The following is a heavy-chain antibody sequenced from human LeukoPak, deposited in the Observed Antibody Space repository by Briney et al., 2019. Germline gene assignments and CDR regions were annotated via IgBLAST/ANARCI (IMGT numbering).Heavy chain of an antibody. Sequence: ASVKVSCKASGYAFTSYGISWVRQAPGQGLEWMGWISAYNDNTNYVQKLQGRVTMTTDISTGTAYMELRSLGSDDTAVYYCARVDILTGFYTYFDYWGQGTLLTVSS. D-gene: IGHD3-9*01. CDR2: ISAYNDNT. CDR1: GYAFTSYG. V-gene: IGHV1-18*04. J-gene: IGHJ4*02. CDR3: ARVDILTGFYTYFDY.